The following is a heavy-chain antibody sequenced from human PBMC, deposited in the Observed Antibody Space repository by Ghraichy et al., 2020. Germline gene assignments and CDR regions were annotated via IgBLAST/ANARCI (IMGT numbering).Heavy chain of an antibody. CDR3: AKYFDCSSTSCYRRGHNWFDP. J-gene: IGHJ5*02. CDR1: GFTFSSYA. CDR2: ISGSGGST. Sequence: GGSLRLSCAASGFTFSSYAMSWVRQAPGKALEWVSAISGSGGSTYYADSVKGRFTISRDNSKNTLYLQMNSLRAEDTAVYYCAKYFDCSSTSCYRRGHNWFDPWGQGTLVTVSS. D-gene: IGHD2-2*02. V-gene: IGHV3-23*01.